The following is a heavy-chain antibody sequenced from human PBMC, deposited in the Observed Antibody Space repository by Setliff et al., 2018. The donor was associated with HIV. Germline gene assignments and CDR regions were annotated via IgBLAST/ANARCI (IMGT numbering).Heavy chain of an antibody. CDR1: GGSMSTYY. CDR2: VYTSGST. J-gene: IGHJ3*01. V-gene: IGHV4-4*07. Sequence: SLTCSVSGGSMSTYYWSWTRQPAGKRLEWIGRVYTSGSTIYNPSLRSRVTMSVDTSKNQFSLQLSSVTAADTAVYYCARIPWVATLWGGAFDLWGHGTMVTVSS. D-gene: IGHD5-12*01. CDR3: ARIPWVATLWGGAFDL.